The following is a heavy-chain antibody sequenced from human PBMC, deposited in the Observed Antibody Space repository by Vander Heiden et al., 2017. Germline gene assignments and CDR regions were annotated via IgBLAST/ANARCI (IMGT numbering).Heavy chain of an antibody. CDR3: AREWELLYGFDY. V-gene: IGHV3-30-3*01. CDR2: ISYDGSNK. J-gene: IGHJ4*02. Sequence: QVQLVESGGGGVQPGRSLRPSCAAPGFPFSSYAMHWVRQAPGKGLGWVAVISYDGSNKYYADSVKGRFTISRDNSKNTLYLQMNSLRAEDTAVYYCAREWELLYGFDYWGQGTLVTVSS. CDR1: GFPFSSYA. D-gene: IGHD3-10*01.